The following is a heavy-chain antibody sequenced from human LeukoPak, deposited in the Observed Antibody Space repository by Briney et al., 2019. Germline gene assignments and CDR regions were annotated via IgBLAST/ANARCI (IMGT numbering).Heavy chain of an antibody. J-gene: IGHJ4*02. D-gene: IGHD2-2*01. CDR2: IYPSGST. CDR1: GGSISTTNW. V-gene: IGHV4-4*02. Sequence: SGTLSLTCAVSGGSISTTNWWSWVRQPPGKGLEWIGEIYPSGSTNYNPSLKSRVTISLDKSKNQFSLKLTSVTAADTAVYYCARHRGVPAATVDYWGQGTLVTVSS. CDR3: ARHRGVPAATVDY.